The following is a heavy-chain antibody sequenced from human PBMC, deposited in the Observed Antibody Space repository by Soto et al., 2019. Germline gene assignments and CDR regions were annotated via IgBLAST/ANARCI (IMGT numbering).Heavy chain of an antibody. CDR2: VSYSGRT. Sequence: PXESLSLPCTDSGGSINNYYWNWIRQPPGKGLEWIGYVSYSGRTNYNPSLKSRVNMLLDKSKNQFSLNLTSVTAADTAVYYCARLQYTVVTAIEVWGQGTMVTVSS. CDR1: GGSINNYY. CDR3: ARLQYTVVTAIEV. D-gene: IGHD4-17*01. J-gene: IGHJ3*01. V-gene: IGHV4-59*03.